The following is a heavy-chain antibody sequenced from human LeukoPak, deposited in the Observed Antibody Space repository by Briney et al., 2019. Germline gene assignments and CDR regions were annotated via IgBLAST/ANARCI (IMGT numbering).Heavy chain of an antibody. CDR2: VFYSGST. CDR3: ARNISMILEPVRRMKYNWLDP. J-gene: IGHJ5*02. V-gene: IGHV4-39*01. CDR1: GGSISGSSYY. Sequence: SETLSLTCIVSGGSISGSSYYWAWIRQPPGEGLEWIGSVFYSGSTSYNPSLKSRVTISVDTSESQFSLKVTSVTAADTAIYYCARNISMILEPVRRMKYNWLDPWGQGTLVTVSS. D-gene: IGHD3-22*01.